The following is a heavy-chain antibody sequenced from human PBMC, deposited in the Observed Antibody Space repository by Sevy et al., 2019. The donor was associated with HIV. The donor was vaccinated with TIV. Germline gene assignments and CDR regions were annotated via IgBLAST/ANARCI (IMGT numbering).Heavy chain of an antibody. J-gene: IGHJ6*03. CDR2: ISGSGSRT. Sequence: GGSLRLSCAVSGFSFDSYGMTWVRQAPGKGLEWVSGISGSGSRTYYADSVKGRFIISRDNSKNTLDLQMNSLRSEDTAIYDWGKGGGGHYDPDEIGYYFYYYNMDVWGKGTTVTVSS. CDR1: GFSFDSYG. CDR3: GKGGGGHYDPDEIGYYFYYYNMDV. V-gene: IGHV3-23*01. D-gene: IGHD3-22*01.